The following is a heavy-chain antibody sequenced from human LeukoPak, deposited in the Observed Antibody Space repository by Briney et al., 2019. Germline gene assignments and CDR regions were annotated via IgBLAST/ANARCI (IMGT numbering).Heavy chain of an antibody. V-gene: IGHV1-69*05. J-gene: IGHJ5*02. Sequence: SVKVSCKASGGTFSSYAINWVRQAPGQGLEWMGRIIPIFGTANFAQKFQGRVTITTDESTSTAYMELSSLRSEDTAVYYCAISPRSALDWFDPWGQGTLVAVSS. CDR2: IIPIFGTA. CDR1: GGTFSSYA. CDR3: AISPRSALDWFDP. D-gene: IGHD3-16*01.